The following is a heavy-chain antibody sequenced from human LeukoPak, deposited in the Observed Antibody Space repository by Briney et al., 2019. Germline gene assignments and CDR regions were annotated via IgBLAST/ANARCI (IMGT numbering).Heavy chain of an antibody. D-gene: IGHD5-24*01. J-gene: IGHJ4*02. V-gene: IGHV3-64*01. Sequence: PGGSLSLSCAASGFTFSSYAMHWVRQAPGKGLEYVSAISSNGGSTYYANSVKGRFTISRDNSKNTLYLQMGSLRAEDMAVYYCAREFWGYNDYWGQGTLVTVSS. CDR1: GFTFSSYA. CDR2: ISSNGGST. CDR3: AREFWGYNDY.